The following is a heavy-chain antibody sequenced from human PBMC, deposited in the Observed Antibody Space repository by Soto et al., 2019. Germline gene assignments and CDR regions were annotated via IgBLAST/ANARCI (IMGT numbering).Heavy chain of an antibody. CDR3: ARGRGRIAAAGTSPRYYYGMDV. CDR2: INPNSGGT. CDR1: GYTFTGYY. Sequence: AASVKLSCKASGYTFTGYYMHWVRQAPGQGLEWMGWINPNSGGTNYAQKFQGRVTMTRDTSISTAYMELSRLRSDDTAVYYCARGRGRIAAAGTSPRYYYGMDVWGQGTTVTVSS. D-gene: IGHD6-13*01. V-gene: IGHV1-2*02. J-gene: IGHJ6*02.